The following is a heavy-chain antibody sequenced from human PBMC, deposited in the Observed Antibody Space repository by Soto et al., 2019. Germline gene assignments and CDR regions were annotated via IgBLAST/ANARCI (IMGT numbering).Heavy chain of an antibody. D-gene: IGHD3-3*01. J-gene: IGHJ5*02. CDR2: IIPIFGTA. V-gene: IGHV1-69*13. CDR3: ARGSYDFWSGQSKWFDP. CDR1: GGTFSSYA. Sequence: ASVKVSCKASGGTFSSYAISWVRQAPGQGLEWMGGIIPIFGTANYAQKFQGRVTITADESTSTAYMELSSLRSEDTAVYYCARGSYDFWSGQSKWFDPWGQGTQVTVSS.